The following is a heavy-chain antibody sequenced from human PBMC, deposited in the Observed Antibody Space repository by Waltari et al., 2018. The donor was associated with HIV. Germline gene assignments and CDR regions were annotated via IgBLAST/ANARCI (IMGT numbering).Heavy chain of an antibody. CDR2: IWYDGSNK. CDR1: GFTFSSYG. J-gene: IGHJ4*02. V-gene: IGHV3-33*01. CDR3: ARDTSGHFDY. D-gene: IGHD5-12*01. Sequence: QVQLVESGGGVVQPGRSLRLSCAVSGFTFSSYGMHWVRQAPGKGLEWVAVIWYDGSNKYYADSVKGRFTISRDNSENTLSLQMNSLRAEDTAVYYCARDTSGHFDYWGQGTLVTVSS.